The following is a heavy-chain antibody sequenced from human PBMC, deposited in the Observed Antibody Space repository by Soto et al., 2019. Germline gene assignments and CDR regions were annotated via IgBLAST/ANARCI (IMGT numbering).Heavy chain of an antibody. V-gene: IGHV4-4*02. D-gene: IGHD2-21*02. J-gene: IGHJ6*02. CDR3: AREYCGGDCAPGGGMDV. CDR1: GGSISSSNW. Sequence: SETLSLTCAVSGGSISSSNWWSWVRQPPGKGLEWIGEIYHSGSTNYNPSLKSRVTISVDKSKNQFSLKLSSVTAADTAVYYCAREYCGGDCAPGGGMDVRGQGTTVTVSS. CDR2: IYHSGST.